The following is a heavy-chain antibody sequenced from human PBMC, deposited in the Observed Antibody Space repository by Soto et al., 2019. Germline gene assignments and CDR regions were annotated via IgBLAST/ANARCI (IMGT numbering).Heavy chain of an antibody. CDR3: STGAVSIEAVKDQADFHI. V-gene: IGHV1-18*01. J-gene: IGHJ3*02. Sequence: ASVXVSFKSSFYIFTIYGINCCRQAAGQGLDWIGWISPYGYTNYAQRLQGRFTMITDRSTTTAYLELGRLRSDDTAVYYCSTGAVSIEAVKDQADFHIWGQGTMVTVSS. D-gene: IGHD6-6*01. CDR1: FYIFTIYG. CDR2: ISPYGYT.